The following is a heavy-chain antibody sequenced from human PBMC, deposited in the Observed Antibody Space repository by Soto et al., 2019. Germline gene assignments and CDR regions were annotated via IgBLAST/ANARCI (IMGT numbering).Heavy chain of an antibody. J-gene: IGHJ5*02. V-gene: IGHV4-59*08. D-gene: IGHD3-22*01. CDR2: IYYSGSI. CDR1: GGSFSSYY. Sequence: PSETLSLTCTVSGGSFSSYYWSWIRQPPGKGLEWIRYIYYSGSINYNPSLKSRDTISVDKSKKQISLKVRTVIDADTVVYYCARSYYDSSGYSVDPWGQG. CDR3: ARSYYDSSGYSVDP.